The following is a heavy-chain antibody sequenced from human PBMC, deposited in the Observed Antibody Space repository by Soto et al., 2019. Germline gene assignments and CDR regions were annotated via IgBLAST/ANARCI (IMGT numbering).Heavy chain of an antibody. J-gene: IGHJ4*02. CDR1: GYTFTSYD. V-gene: IGHV1-8*01. D-gene: IGHD3-3*01. Sequence: ASVKVSCKASGYTFTSYDINWVRQATGQGLECIGWMNPNSGNTGYAQKFQGRVTMTRNTSISTAYMELSSLGSEDTAVYYCARVPVAGWITIFGVVPTLDWWGEGTLV. CDR3: ARVPVAGWITIFGVVPTLDW. CDR2: MNPNSGNT.